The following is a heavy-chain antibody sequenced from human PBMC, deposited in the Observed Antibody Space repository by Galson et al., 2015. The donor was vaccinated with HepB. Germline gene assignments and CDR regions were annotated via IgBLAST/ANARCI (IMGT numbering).Heavy chain of an antibody. CDR2: ISWNSLRI. J-gene: IGHJ4*02. D-gene: IGHD6-13*01. CDR1: GLIFDDYS. Sequence: SLRLSCAASGLIFDDYSMHWVRQAPGKGLEWVSGISWNSLRIGYADSVKGRFTISRDNARNSLYLQMNGLRDEDTALYYCAKDRGASWYIFDQWGQGTLVTVSS. CDR3: AKDRGASWYIFDQ. V-gene: IGHV3-9*01.